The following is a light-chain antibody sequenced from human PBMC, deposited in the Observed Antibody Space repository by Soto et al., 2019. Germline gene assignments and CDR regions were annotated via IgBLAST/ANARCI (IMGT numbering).Light chain of an antibody. CDR2: NTN. CDR1: TGAVTSGYY. CDR3: LLYYGGAYV. Sequence: QAVVTQEPSLTVSPGGRVTLTCGSSTGAVTSGYYPNWFQQKPGQAPRALIYNTNNKHSWTPARFSGSLLGGKAALTLSGVQPEDEAEYYCLLYYGGAYVFGTGTKVTVL. V-gene: IGLV7-43*01. J-gene: IGLJ1*01.